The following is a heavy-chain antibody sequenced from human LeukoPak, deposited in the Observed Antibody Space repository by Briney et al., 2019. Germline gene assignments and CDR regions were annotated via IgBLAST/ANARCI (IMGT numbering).Heavy chain of an antibody. CDR2: IKQDGSET. Sequence: GESLRLSCAASGFIFGSYWMSWVRQVPGKRLEWVANIKQDGSETYYVDSVEGRFTISRDNAKNSLFLQMNSLRADDTALYYCARGVTSAWYLRYYFEYWGQGILVTVSS. J-gene: IGHJ4*02. CDR1: GFIFGSYW. V-gene: IGHV3-7*03. D-gene: IGHD6-13*01. CDR3: ARGVTSAWYLRYYFEY.